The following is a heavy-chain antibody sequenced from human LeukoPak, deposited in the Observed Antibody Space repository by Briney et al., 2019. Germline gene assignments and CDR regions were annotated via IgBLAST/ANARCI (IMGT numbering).Heavy chain of an antibody. V-gene: IGHV3-74*01. CDR3: ARGTVDVDI. CDR1: GFTFSSYW. J-gene: IGHJ3*02. CDR2: ISSDGSTT. Sequence: GGSLRLSCEASGFTFSSYWMHWVRQVPGKGLVWVSRISSDGSTTSYADSVKGRFSISRFNAKETLYLQMNSLRVEDTAVYYCARGTVDVDIWGQGTLVTVSS.